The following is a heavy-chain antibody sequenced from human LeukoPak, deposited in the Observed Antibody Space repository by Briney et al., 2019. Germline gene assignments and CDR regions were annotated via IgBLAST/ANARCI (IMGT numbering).Heavy chain of an antibody. Sequence: GSLRLSCAASGFTFSSYAMHWVRQAPGKGLEWIGEIDHSGRTNYNPSLKSRVTISVDTSKNQFSLKLSSVTAADTAVYYCARGSRGYSYGWGQGTLVTVSS. CDR2: IDHSGRT. V-gene: IGHV4-34*01. D-gene: IGHD5-18*01. CDR1: GFTFSSYA. J-gene: IGHJ4*02. CDR3: ARGSRGYSYG.